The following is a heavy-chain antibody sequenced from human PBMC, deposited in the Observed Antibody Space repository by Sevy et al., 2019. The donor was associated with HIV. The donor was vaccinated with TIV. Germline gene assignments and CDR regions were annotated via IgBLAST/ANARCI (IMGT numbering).Heavy chain of an antibody. J-gene: IGHJ4*02. Sequence: SETLSLTCNVSGGSISSGSYYWSWIRQPAGKGLEWIGRIYSSGSTNYNPSLKSRVTISVDTSKNQFSLKLSSVTAADTAVYYCGCSYYYRADIWGQGALVTVSS. D-gene: IGHD3-22*01. CDR3: GCSYYYRADI. V-gene: IGHV4-61*02. CDR2: IYSSGST. CDR1: GGSISSGSYY.